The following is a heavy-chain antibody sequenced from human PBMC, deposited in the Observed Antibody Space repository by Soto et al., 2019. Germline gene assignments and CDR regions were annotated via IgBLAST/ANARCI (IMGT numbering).Heavy chain of an antibody. CDR2: IKQDGSEK. CDR3: ARVTESWYLGYFDY. J-gene: IGHJ4*02. V-gene: IGHV3-7*03. Sequence: PGGSLRASCEASRFTFRSVLMRWVRQALWKGLEWVANIKQDGSEKYYVDSVKGRFTISRDDAKNSLYLQMNSLRAEDTAVYYCARVTESWYLGYFDYWGQGT. D-gene: IGHD6-13*01. CDR1: RFTFRSVL.